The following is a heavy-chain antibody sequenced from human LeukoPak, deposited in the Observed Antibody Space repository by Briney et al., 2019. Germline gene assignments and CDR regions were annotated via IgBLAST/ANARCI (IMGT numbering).Heavy chain of an antibody. D-gene: IGHD3-10*01. Sequence: GGCLRLSCAASGFTFNNYAMSWVRQAPGKGLEWVSTISDSGGRTYYADSVKGRFTISRDNSKNTLYPQMNSLRAEDTAVYYCAKDLEVRGVMSYWGQGTLVTVSS. V-gene: IGHV3-23*01. CDR1: GFTFNNYA. CDR2: ISDSGGRT. CDR3: AKDLEVRGVMSY. J-gene: IGHJ4*02.